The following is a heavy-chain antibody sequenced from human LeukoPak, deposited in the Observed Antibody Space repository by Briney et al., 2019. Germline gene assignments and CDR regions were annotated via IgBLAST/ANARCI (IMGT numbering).Heavy chain of an antibody. V-gene: IGHV4-59*08. J-gene: IGHJ4*02. D-gene: IGHD2-8*02. Sequence: KPSETLSLTCTVSGGSMSSYYWSWIRQPPGKGLEWIGYIKYTGSTSYNPSLKSRVTISVDTSKNQFSLNLSSATAADTAVYYCARYTNKWYWALDYWGQGTLVTVSS. CDR1: GGSMSSYY. CDR2: IKYTGST. CDR3: ARYTNKWYWALDY.